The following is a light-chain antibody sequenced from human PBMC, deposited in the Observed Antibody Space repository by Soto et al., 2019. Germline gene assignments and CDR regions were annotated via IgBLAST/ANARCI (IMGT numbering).Light chain of an antibody. V-gene: IGLV2-14*03. J-gene: IGLJ1*01. Sequence: QSVLTQPASVSGSPGQSITISCTGTSSDIGAYNYVSWYQHHPGKATKFIIYDVSNRPSGVSDRFSGSKSGNTASLTISRLQAEDEADYYCNSYTSSSTDGFGTGTKVTVL. CDR1: SSDIGAYNY. CDR3: NSYTSSSTDG. CDR2: DVS.